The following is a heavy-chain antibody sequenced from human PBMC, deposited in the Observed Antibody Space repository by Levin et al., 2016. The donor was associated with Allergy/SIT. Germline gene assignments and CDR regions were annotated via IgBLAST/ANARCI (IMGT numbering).Heavy chain of an antibody. Sequence: GGSLRLSCAASGFTFSSYWMSWVRQAPGKGLEWVANIKQDGSEKYYVDSVKGRFTISRDNAKNSLYLQMNSLRAEDTAVYYCARAVVVAATPSFDYWGQGTLVTVSS. CDR2: IKQDGSEK. D-gene: IGHD2-15*01. CDR1: GFTFSSYW. J-gene: IGHJ4*02. CDR3: ARAVVVAATPSFDY. V-gene: IGHV3-7*01.